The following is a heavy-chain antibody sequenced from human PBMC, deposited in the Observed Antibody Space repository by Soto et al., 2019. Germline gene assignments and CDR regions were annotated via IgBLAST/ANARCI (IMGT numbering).Heavy chain of an antibody. CDR1: VFTFSNAW. CDR2: IKSQNDGGTT. V-gene: IGHV3-15*01. J-gene: IGHJ6*02. D-gene: IGHD3-22*01. CDR3: STGVRDSSGSMRLYYYYDMDV. Sequence: WWSLRLSCSASVFTFSNAWMSWFRQAPGKGLEWVGRIKSQNDGGTTDYAAPVKGRFTISRDDSKNTVYLQMNGLKTEDTAVYYCSTGVRDSSGSMRLYYYYDMDVWGQGTTVTVSS.